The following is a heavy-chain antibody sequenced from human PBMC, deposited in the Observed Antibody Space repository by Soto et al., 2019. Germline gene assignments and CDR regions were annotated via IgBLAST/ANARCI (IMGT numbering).Heavy chain of an antibody. J-gene: IGHJ6*02. V-gene: IGHV3-30-3*01. CDR2: ISYDGSHK. CDR1: GFTFSTYA. Sequence: PGGSLRLSCTASGFTFSTYAIHWVRQAPGKGLEWVAVISYDGSHKYYADAVEGRFTISRDNSKNTLYLQMTGLRAEDTAVYYCARDLRKRGEAHRRNMDVWSQRTTVPVSS. CDR3: ARDLRKRGEAHRRNMDV. D-gene: IGHD7-27*01.